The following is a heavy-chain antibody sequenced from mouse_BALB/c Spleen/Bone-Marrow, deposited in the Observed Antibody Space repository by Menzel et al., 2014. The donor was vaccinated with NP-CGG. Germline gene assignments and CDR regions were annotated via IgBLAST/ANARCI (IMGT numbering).Heavy chain of an antibody. CDR3: ARLITTGGFAY. CDR2: ILPGSGTT. D-gene: IGHD2-4*01. CDR1: GYTFSTYW. J-gene: IGHJ3*01. V-gene: IGHV1-9*01. Sequence: QVQLQQSGAELMKPGASVKISCKATGYTFSTYWIEWVKQRPGHGLEWVGEILPGSGTTNYNEKFKGKATFTADTSPNTAYMQLSSLTSEDSAVYYCARLITTGGFAYWGQGTLVTVSA.